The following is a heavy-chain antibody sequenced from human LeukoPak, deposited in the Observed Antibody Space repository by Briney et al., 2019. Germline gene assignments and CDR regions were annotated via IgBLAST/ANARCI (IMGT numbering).Heavy chain of an antibody. D-gene: IGHD6-19*01. CDR2: ISSSSSYI. V-gene: IGHV3-21*01. CDR1: GISVSSNY. J-gene: IGHJ3*02. CDR3: ARRADDLDAFDI. Sequence: PGGSLRLSCAASGISVSSNYMSWVRQAPGKGLEWVSSISSSSSYIYYADSVKGRFTISRDNAKNSLYLQMNSLRAEDTAVYYCARRADDLDAFDIWGQGTMVTVSS.